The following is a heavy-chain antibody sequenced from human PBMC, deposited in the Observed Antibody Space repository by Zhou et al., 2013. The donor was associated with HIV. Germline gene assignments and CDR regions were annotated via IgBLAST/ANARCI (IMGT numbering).Heavy chain of an antibody. D-gene: IGHD3-10*01. CDR1: GDSFSRHA. J-gene: IGHJ6*03. CDR3: ARQGVDSGSGRLYYMDV. CDR2: IIPIFGTS. Sequence: QVQLVQSGAEVKKPGSSAKVSCKASGDSFSRHAITWVRQARGQGLEWVGGIIPIFGTSTYAQKFQGRVSITTDESTTTAYMELNRLTSEDTAVYYCARQGVDSGSGRLYYMDVWGKGTKVTVSS. V-gene: IGHV1-69*05.